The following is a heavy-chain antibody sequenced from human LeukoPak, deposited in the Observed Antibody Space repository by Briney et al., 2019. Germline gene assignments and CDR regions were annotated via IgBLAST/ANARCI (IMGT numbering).Heavy chain of an antibody. CDR1: GFTFSSFG. Sequence: PGGSLRLSCAASGFTFSSFGMHWVRQAPGKGLEWVAFIRYDGSEKYYANSVEGRCTISRGHSKNAVYLQMNSLRAEDTAVYYCAKDPWDCSGRSCPMYYYYMDVWGKGTTVTVSS. CDR2: IRYDGSEK. D-gene: IGHD2-15*01. J-gene: IGHJ6*03. V-gene: IGHV3-30*02. CDR3: AKDPWDCSGRSCPMYYYYMDV.